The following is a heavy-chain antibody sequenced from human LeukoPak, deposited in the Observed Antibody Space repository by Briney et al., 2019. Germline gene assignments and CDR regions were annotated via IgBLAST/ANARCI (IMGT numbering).Heavy chain of an antibody. V-gene: IGHV4-39*01. D-gene: IGHD1-14*01. CDR3: ARQTIRHFDY. CDR1: GGSISSSSYY. J-gene: IGHJ4*02. CDR2: IYYSGST. Sequence: SETLSLTCTVSGGSISSSSYYWGWIRQPPGKGLEWIGSIYYSGSTYYNPSLKSRVTISVDTSKNQFSLKLSSVTAADTAVYHCARQTIRHFDYWGQGTLVTVSS.